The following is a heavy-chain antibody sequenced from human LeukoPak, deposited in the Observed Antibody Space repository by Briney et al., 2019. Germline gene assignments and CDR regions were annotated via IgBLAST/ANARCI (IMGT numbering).Heavy chain of an antibody. J-gene: IGHJ4*02. Sequence: SGGSLRLSCAASGFTVSSNYMSWVRQAPGKGLEWVSVIYSGGSTYYADSVKGRFTISRDNSKNTLYLQMNSLRAEDTAVYYCARDVRYYYDSSGLTDYWGQGALVTVSS. CDR3: ARDVRYYYDSSGLTDY. CDR1: GFTVSSNY. D-gene: IGHD3-22*01. CDR2: IYSGGST. V-gene: IGHV3-53*01.